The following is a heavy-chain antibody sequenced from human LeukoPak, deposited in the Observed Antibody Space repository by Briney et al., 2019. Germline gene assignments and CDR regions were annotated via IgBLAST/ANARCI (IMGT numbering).Heavy chain of an antibody. V-gene: IGHV4-39*07. CDR1: GGSIRSSNSF. Sequence: PSETLSLTCSVSGGSIRSSNSFWGWIRQPPGERLDWTATIYYNGNTYYNPSLQSRVTISVDTSTNQFSLKLNSVIAADTAVYYCARATAAPSSYFFDHWGQGTLVTVSS. J-gene: IGHJ4*02. D-gene: IGHD6-25*01. CDR3: ARATAAPSSYFFDH. CDR2: IYYNGNT.